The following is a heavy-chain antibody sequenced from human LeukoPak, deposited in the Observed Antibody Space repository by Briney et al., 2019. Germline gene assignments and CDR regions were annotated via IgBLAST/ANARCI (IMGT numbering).Heavy chain of an antibody. J-gene: IGHJ4*02. CDR3: ARGHCSGGSCYSVDY. D-gene: IGHD2-15*01. CDR1: GFTFSSYS. Sequence: PGGSLRLSCAASGFTFSSYSMNWVRQAPGKGLEWVSPISSSSSYIYYADSVKGRFTISRDNAKNSLYLQMNSLRAEDTAVYYCARGHCSGGSCYSVDYWGQGTLVTVSS. V-gene: IGHV3-21*01. CDR2: ISSSSSYI.